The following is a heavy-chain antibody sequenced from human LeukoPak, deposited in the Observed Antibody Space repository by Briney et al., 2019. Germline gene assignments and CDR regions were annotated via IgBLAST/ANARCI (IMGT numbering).Heavy chain of an antibody. CDR1: GGSFGGYF. J-gene: IGHJ4*02. Sequence: NPSETVCLTCAVYGGSFGGYFWSWIRQPPGKGLDWIGEINHSGNTNYNPSLKSRATISVDTSKSQFSLKLSSVTAADTAVYYCVRRYDDLGSPLNDWGRATLVTVSS. V-gene: IGHV4-34*01. D-gene: IGHD3-10*01. CDR3: VRRYDDLGSPLND. CDR2: INHSGNT.